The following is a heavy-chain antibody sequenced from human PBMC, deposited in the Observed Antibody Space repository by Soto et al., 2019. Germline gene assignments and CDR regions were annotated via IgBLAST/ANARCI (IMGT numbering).Heavy chain of an antibody. CDR1: GFSLTTSGMG. Sequence: QLKLKESGPTLVKPTQTLTLTCTFSGFSLTTSGMGVGWIRQSPGRALEWLALIYWDDDKRYSPSLKSRLTITQDSAKNQVVLTMTNMDPVDTATYYCVRRRRLCDGGICHYSWFDPWGQGALVTVSS. CDR2: IYWDDDK. J-gene: IGHJ5*02. V-gene: IGHV2-5*02. D-gene: IGHD2-15*01. CDR3: VRRRRLCDGGICHYSWFDP.